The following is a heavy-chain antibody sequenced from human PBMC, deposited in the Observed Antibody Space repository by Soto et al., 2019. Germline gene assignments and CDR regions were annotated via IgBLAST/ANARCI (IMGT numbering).Heavy chain of an antibody. V-gene: IGHV1-69*06. CDR1: GGTFSSYA. J-gene: IGHJ4*02. CDR3: ARDGPSPLDVTY. CDR2: IIPIFGTA. D-gene: IGHD4-4*01. Sequence: SVKVSCKASGGTFSSYAISWVRQAPGQGLEWMGGIIPIFGTANYAQKFQGRVTITADKSTSTAYMELSSLRSEDTAVYYCARDGPSPLDVTYWGQGTLVTVYS.